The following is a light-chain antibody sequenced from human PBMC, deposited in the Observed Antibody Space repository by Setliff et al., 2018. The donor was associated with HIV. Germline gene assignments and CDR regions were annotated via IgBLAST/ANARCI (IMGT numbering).Light chain of an antibody. CDR3: CSNTGSNTNV. V-gene: IGLV2-23*01. J-gene: IGLJ1*01. Sequence: QSALTQPASVSGSPGQSITIPCTGTSSDIGRYNLVSWYQQYPGKAPKLMIYQATKRPSGVSNRFSGSKSGNTASLTISGLQAEDEADYYCCSNTGSNTNVFGSGSKVTVL. CDR1: SSDIGRYNL. CDR2: QAT.